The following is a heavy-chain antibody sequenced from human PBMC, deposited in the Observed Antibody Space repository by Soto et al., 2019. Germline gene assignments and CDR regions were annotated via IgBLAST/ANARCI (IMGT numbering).Heavy chain of an antibody. V-gene: IGHV1-46*03. Sequence: QVQLVQSGAEVKKPGASVKVSCKASGYTFTSYYMHWVRQAPGQGLEWMGIINPSGGSTSYAQKFQGRVTMTRATYTSTVYMELSSLRSEDTAVYYCARWNDPVVAFDIWGQGTMVTVSS. CDR1: GYTFTSYY. D-gene: IGHD1-1*01. CDR2: INPSGGST. J-gene: IGHJ3*02. CDR3: ARWNDPVVAFDI.